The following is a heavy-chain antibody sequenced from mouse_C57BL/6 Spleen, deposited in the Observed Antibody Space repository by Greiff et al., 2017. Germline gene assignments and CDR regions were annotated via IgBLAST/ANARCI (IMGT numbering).Heavy chain of an antibody. CDR2: IDPENGDT. CDR1: GFNIKDDY. Sequence: EVQLQESGAELVRPGASVKLSCTASGFNIKDDYMHWVKQRPEQGLEWIGWIDPENGDTEYASKFQGKATITADTSSNTAYLQLSSLTSEDTAVYYCTSYSFAYWGQGTLVTVSA. J-gene: IGHJ3*01. CDR3: TSYSFAY. V-gene: IGHV14-4*01.